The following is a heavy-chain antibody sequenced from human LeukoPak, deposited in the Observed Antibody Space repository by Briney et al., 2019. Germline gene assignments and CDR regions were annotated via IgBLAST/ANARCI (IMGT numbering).Heavy chain of an antibody. CDR1: GFPFSNYA. V-gene: IGHV3-53*01. D-gene: IGHD3-16*01. CDR2: IYSGGST. J-gene: IGHJ3*02. CDR3: ARGWALDI. Sequence: GGSLRLSCAASGFPFSNYAMSWVRQAPGKGLEWVSVIYSGGSTYYADSVKGRFTISRDNSKNTLYLQMNSLRAEDTAVYYCARGWALDIWGQGTMVTVSS.